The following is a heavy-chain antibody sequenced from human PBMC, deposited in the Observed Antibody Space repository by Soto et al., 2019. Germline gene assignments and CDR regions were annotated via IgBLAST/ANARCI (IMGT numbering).Heavy chain of an antibody. V-gene: IGHV4-61*01. CDR2: IYYSGST. CDR3: ARAGLGDGSDY. D-gene: IGHD1-26*01. CDR1: GGSVSSGSYY. J-gene: IGHJ4*02. Sequence: SDTLSLTCTVSGGSVSSGSYYWSWIRQPPGKGLEWIGYIYYSGSTKYNPSLKSRVTISVDTSKNQFSLKLSSVTAADTAVYYCARAGLGDGSDYWGQGTLVTVSS.